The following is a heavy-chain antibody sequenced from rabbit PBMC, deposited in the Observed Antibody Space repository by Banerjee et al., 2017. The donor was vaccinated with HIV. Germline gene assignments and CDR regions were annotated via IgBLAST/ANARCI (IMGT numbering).Heavy chain of an antibody. J-gene: IGHJ4*01. Sequence: QSLEESGGDLVKPGASLTLTCTASGIDLSSSYYMCWVRQAPGKGLEWIACIDISSGNTWYASWAKGRFTISKASSTTVTLQLNSLTVADTATYFCARDRWAGSDRALFDLWGQGTLVTVS. CDR2: IDISSGNT. CDR1: GIDLSSSYY. D-gene: IGHD4-2*01. CDR3: ARDRWAGSDRALFDL. V-gene: IGHV1S40*01.